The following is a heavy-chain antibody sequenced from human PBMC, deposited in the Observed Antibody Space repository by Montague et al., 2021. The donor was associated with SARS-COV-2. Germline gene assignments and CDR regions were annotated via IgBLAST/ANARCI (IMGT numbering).Heavy chain of an antibody. CDR3: ARQPTLEYCGGDCYLDAFDI. V-gene: IGHV4-31*03. Sequence: TLSLTCTVSGGSISSGGYYWSWIRQHPGRGLEWIGYTHYSGSTYYNPSLKSRVTISVGTSKNQLSLRLSAVTAADTAVYYCARQPTLEYCGGDCYLDAFDIWGQGTLVTVSS. D-gene: IGHD2-21*02. CDR2: THYSGST. CDR1: GGSISSGGYY. J-gene: IGHJ3*02.